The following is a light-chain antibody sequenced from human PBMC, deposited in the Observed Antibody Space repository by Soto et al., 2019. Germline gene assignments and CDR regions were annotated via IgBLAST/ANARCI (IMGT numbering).Light chain of an antibody. J-gene: IGKJ1*01. Sequence: EIVFTQSPGTLSLNPGERATLSCRASQSVSSSYLAWYQQNRGQAPRLLIYGASSRATGIPDRFSGSGSGTDFTLTISRLEPEDFAVYYCQQYGSSRWTFGQGTKVDIK. CDR1: QSVSSSY. V-gene: IGKV3-20*01. CDR3: QQYGSSRWT. CDR2: GAS.